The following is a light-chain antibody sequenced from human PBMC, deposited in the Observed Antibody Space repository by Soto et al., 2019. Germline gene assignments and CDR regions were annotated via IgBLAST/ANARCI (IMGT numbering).Light chain of an antibody. Sequence: DIVLTQSPGTLSLSPGERATLSCRASQSVSSSYLAWYQQKPGQAPRLLIYGPSNRATGIPDRISGSGSATDFTLTISRLEPEDFAVYYCQQYDTSPLTFGGGTKVDIK. V-gene: IGKV3-20*01. J-gene: IGKJ4*01. CDR1: QSVSSSY. CDR3: QQYDTSPLT. CDR2: GPS.